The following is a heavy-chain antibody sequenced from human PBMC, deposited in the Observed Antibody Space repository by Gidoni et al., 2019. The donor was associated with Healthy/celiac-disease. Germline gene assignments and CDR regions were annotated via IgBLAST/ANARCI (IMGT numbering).Heavy chain of an antibody. CDR2: ISYDGSNK. V-gene: IGHV3-30*04. J-gene: IGHJ6*02. D-gene: IGHD6-13*01. CDR1: GFPSSRDA. Sequence: QVQLAESGGGVVQPGTSLRLSCAASGFPSSRDAMHWVRQAPGKGLEWVAVISYDGSNKYYADSVKGRFTIYRDNSKNTLYLQMNSLRAEDTAVYYCARDRSSSWSRYYYGMDVWGQGTTVTVSS. CDR3: ARDRSSSWSRYYYGMDV.